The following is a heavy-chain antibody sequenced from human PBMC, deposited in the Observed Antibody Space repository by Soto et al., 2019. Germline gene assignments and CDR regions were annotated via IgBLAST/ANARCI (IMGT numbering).Heavy chain of an antibody. CDR1: GHTLTEFA. V-gene: IGHV1-24*01. CDR3: AGAYCTRTSCHDYDN. Sequence: ASVKVSCKVSGHTLTEFAIQWVRQAPGKGLEWLGGFDPEDGETFYAQEFQGRVTMTEDKSTDTAYMELRSLRSEDTAVYYCAGAYCTRTSCHDYDNWGQGTLVTVSS. CDR2: FDPEDGET. J-gene: IGHJ4*02. D-gene: IGHD2-21*01.